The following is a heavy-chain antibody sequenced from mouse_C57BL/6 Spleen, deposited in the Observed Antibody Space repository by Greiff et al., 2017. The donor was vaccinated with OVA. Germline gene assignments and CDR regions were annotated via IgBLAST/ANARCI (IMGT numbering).Heavy chain of an antibody. V-gene: IGHV3-1*01. CDR2: ISYSGST. CDR1: GYSITSGYD. CDR3: ARGDTMVTPYAMDY. J-gene: IGHJ4*01. D-gene: IGHD2-2*01. Sequence: EVQLQESGPGMVKPSPSLSLTCTVTGYSITSGYDWHWIRHFPGNKLEWMGYISYSGSTNYNPSFKSRISITHDTSTNHFFLKLNSVTTEDTATYYCARGDTMVTPYAMDYWGQGTSVTVSS.